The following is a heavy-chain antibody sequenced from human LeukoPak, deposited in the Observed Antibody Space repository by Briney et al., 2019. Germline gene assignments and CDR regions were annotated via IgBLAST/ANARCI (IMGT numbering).Heavy chain of an antibody. CDR3: AKGRQQWLSPFDY. J-gene: IGHJ4*02. Sequence: GGSLRLSCAASGFTFSSYAMSWVRQAPGKGLEWVSTISGSIGSTYYADCVKGRFTISRDNSKNTLDLQMNSLRAEDAAVYYCAKGRQQWLSPFDYWGQGTLVTVSS. CDR1: GFTFSSYA. D-gene: IGHD6-19*01. V-gene: IGHV3-23*01. CDR2: ISGSIGST.